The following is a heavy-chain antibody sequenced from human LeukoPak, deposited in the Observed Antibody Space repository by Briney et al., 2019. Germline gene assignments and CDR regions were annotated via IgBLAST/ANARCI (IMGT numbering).Heavy chain of an antibody. Sequence: SETLSLTCNVSGESISSHYWSWTRQSPGKGLEWIGYITNSGTTKFNPSLKSRVTISRDTSKNQISLTLSSVTAADTAVYYCASMRAGVQGYYEILTGSLSPGAFESWGQGTLITVSS. CDR2: ITNSGTT. V-gene: IGHV4-59*11. CDR3: ASMRAGVQGYYEILTGSLSPGAFES. CDR1: GESISSHY. J-gene: IGHJ4*02. D-gene: IGHD3-9*01.